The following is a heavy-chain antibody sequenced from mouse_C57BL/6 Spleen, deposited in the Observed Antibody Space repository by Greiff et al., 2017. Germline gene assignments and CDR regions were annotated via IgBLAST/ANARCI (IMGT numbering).Heavy chain of an antibody. CDR1: GYSFTGYY. Sequence: EVQLKESGPELVKPGASVKISCKASGYSFTGYYMNWVKQSPEKSLEWIGEINPSTGGTTYTQKFKAKATLTVDKSSSTAYMQLKSLTSEDSAVYYCARRITTVVENYAMDYWGQGTSVTVSS. CDR2: INPSTGGT. J-gene: IGHJ4*01. V-gene: IGHV1-42*01. D-gene: IGHD1-1*01. CDR3: ARRITTVVENYAMDY.